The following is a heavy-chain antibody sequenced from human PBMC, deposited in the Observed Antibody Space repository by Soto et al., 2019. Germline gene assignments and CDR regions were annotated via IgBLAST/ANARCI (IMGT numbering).Heavy chain of an antibody. J-gene: IGHJ5*02. CDR3: ARGDDILTGSNWFDP. V-gene: IGHV1-69*01. Sequence: QVQLVQSGAEVKKPGSSVKVSCKASGGTFSSYTISWVRQAPGQGLEWMGGIIPMFGTTNYAQKFQGRVTITADESTSTACMELFSLRSEDTAVYYCARGDDILTGSNWFDPRGQGTLLTVSS. D-gene: IGHD3-9*01. CDR2: IIPMFGTT. CDR1: GGTFSSYT.